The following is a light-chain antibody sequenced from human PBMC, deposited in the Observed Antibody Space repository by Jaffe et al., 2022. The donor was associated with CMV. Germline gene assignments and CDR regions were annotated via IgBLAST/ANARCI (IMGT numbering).Light chain of an antibody. Sequence: IVLTQSPGILSLSPGERATLSCRASQSVSTTYLAWSQQKPGQAPRLLIYGASNRATGIPDRFSGSGSGTDFTLTISRLELEDFAVYYCHHYDNSPTFGQGTRVEIK. J-gene: IGKJ1*01. CDR2: GAS. CDR3: HHYDNSPT. V-gene: IGKV3-20*01. CDR1: QSVSTTY.